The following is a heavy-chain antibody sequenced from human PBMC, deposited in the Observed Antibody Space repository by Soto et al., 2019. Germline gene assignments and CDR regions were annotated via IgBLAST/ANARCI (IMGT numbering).Heavy chain of an antibody. J-gene: IGHJ4*02. CDR1: GFTFSSYA. CDR2: INSDGSST. CDR3: AREDTVVAAFDY. V-gene: IGHV3-74*01. Sequence: PGGSLRLSCAASGFTFSSYAMSWVRQAPGKGLVWVSRINSDGSSTSYADSVKGRFTISRDNAKNTLYLQMNSLRAEDTAVYYCAREDTVVAAFDYWGQGTLVTVSS. D-gene: IGHD2-15*01.